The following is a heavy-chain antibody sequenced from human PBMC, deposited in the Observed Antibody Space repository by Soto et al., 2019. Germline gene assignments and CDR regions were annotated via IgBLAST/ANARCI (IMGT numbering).Heavy chain of an antibody. CDR3: AKEYCDTSRCFLPDY. CDR1: GYTFTTFG. Sequence: QVQLVQSGAEVKEPGASVKVSCKASGYTFTTFGISWVRQAPGQGLEWMGWIDPKNGNTKDAQKFQGRVTMTTDTSTSTAYMELWSLRSDDTAVYFCAKEYCDTSRCFLPDYWGQGALVTVSS. D-gene: IGHD2-2*01. CDR2: IDPKNGNT. J-gene: IGHJ4*02. V-gene: IGHV1-18*01.